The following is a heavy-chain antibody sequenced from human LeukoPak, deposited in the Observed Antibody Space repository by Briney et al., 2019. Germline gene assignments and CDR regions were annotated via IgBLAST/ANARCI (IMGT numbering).Heavy chain of an antibody. CDR1: GYTFTGYY. CDR2: INPNSGGT. J-gene: IGHJ4*02. Sequence: ASVKVSCKASGYTFTGYYMHWVRQAPGQGLEWVGWINPNSGGTNYAQKLQGRVTMTRDTSISTAYMEMSRLRSDDTAVYYCGGDDGGGEVVGGDYWGQGTLVTVSS. CDR3: GGDDGGGEVVGGDY. V-gene: IGHV1-2*02. D-gene: IGHD3-22*01.